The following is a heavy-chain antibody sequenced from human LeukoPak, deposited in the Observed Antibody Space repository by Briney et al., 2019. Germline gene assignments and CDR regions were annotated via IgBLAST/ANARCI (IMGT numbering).Heavy chain of an antibody. CDR2: IKQDGSEK. V-gene: IGHV3-7*03. Sequence: PGGSLRLSCVTSGFIFSSYGIHWVRQAPGKGLEWVANIKQDGSEKYYVDSVKGRFTISRDNAKNSLYLQMNSLRAEDTAVYYCARRYFDLWGRGTLVTVSS. J-gene: IGHJ2*01. CDR3: ARRYFDL. CDR1: GFIFSSYG.